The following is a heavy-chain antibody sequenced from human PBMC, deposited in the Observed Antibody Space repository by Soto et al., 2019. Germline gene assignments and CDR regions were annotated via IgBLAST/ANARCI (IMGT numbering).Heavy chain of an antibody. J-gene: IGHJ3*02. Sequence: ASVKVSCKASGGTFSSYTISWVRQAPGQGLEWMGRIIPILGIANYAQKFQGRVTITADKSTSTAYMELSSLRSEDTAVYYCARDGAVEIDDIAEDAFDIWGQGTMVTVSS. CDR2: IIPILGIA. CDR1: GGTFSSYT. CDR3: ARDGAVEIDDIAEDAFDI. V-gene: IGHV1-69*04. D-gene: IGHD6-13*01.